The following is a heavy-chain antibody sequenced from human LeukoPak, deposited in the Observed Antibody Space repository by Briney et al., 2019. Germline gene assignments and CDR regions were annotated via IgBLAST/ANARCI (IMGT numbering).Heavy chain of an antibody. Sequence: SQTLSLTCAVSGGIISSGGYSWSWIRQPPGKGLEWVGYIYHSGSTYYNPSLKSRVTISVDTSKNQFSLKLSSVTAADTAVYYCARAPTLRLQLRPLFRFDYWGQGTLVTVSS. V-gene: IGHV4-30-2*01. CDR3: ARAPTLRLQLRPLFRFDY. J-gene: IGHJ4*02. D-gene: IGHD5-24*01. CDR2: IYHSGST. CDR1: GGIISSGGYS.